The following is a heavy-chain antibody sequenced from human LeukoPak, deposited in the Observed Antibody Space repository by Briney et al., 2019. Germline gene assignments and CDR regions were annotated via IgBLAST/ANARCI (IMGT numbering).Heavy chain of an antibody. Sequence: PSETQSLTCTVSGGSISSGSYYWSWIRQPAGKGLEWIERIYTSGSTNYNPSLKSRVTISVDTSKNQFSLKLSSVTAADTAVYYCARAGGSYRSYAFDIWGQGTMVTVSS. CDR2: IYTSGST. J-gene: IGHJ3*02. CDR3: ARAGGSYRSYAFDI. D-gene: IGHD1-26*01. CDR1: GGSISSGSYY. V-gene: IGHV4-61*02.